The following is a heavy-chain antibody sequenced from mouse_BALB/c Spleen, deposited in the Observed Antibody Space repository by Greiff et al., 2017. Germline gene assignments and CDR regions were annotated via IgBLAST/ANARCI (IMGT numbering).Heavy chain of an antibody. CDR1: GYTFSSYW. J-gene: IGHJ4*01. D-gene: IGHD2-3*01. CDR3: ARRKGYSYYYAMDY. Sequence: QVQLQESGAELMKPGASVKISCKATGYTFSSYWIEWVKQRPGHGLEWIGEILPGSGSTNYNEKFKGKATFTAATSSNTAYMQLSSLTSEDSAVYYCARRKGYSYYYAMDYWGQGTSVTVSS. CDR2: ILPGSGST. V-gene: IGHV1-9*01.